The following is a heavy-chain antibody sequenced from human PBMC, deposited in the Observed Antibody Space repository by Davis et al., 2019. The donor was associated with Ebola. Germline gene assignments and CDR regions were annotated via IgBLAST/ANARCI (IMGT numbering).Heavy chain of an antibody. D-gene: IGHD3-16*01. CDR3: TRLREGLKSAALNI. CDR2: ISSSSCYI. Sequence: GESLKISCAVSGFTLSCCGMHWVRQAPGTGLEWVSLISSSSCYIYYADSVKGRFTISRDNAKNSLYLQMNGLRADDTAVYYFTRLREGLKSAALNIWGQGTTVTVSS. V-gene: IGHV3-21*01. J-gene: IGHJ3*02. CDR1: GFTLSCCG.